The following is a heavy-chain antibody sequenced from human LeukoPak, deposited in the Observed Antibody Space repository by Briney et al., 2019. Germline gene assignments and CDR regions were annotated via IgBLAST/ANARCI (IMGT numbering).Heavy chain of an antibody. J-gene: IGHJ5*02. D-gene: IGHD3-16*02. V-gene: IGHV4-59*08. CDR2: IYYSGST. CDR1: GGSISSYY. CDR3: ARQGSFFWFDP. Sequence: TSETLSLTCTVSGGSISSYYWSWIRQPPGKGLEWIGYIYYSGSTNYNPSLKSRVTISVDTSKNQFSLKLSSVTAADTAVYYCARQGSFFWFDPWGRGTLVTVSS.